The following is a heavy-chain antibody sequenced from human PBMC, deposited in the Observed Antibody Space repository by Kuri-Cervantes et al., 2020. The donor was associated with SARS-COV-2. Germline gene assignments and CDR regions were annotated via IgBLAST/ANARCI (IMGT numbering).Heavy chain of an antibody. V-gene: IGHV3-30*02. Sequence: GESLKISCAASGFTFSSYGMHWVRQAPGKGLEWVVFIRYDGSNKYYADSVKGRFTISRDNSKNTLYLQMNSLRAEDTAVYYCAREAAMATGDYYYYMDVWGKGTTVTVSS. CDR3: AREAAMATGDYYYYMDV. J-gene: IGHJ6*03. D-gene: IGHD5-18*01. CDR1: GFTFSSYG. CDR2: IRYDGSNK.